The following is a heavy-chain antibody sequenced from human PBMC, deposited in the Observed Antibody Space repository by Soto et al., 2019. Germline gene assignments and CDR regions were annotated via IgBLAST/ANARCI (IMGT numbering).Heavy chain of an antibody. J-gene: IGHJ4*02. CDR1: GFTFSSYG. Sequence: GGSLRLSCAASGFTFSSYGMHWVRQAPGKGLEWVAVIWYDGSNKYYADSVKGRFTISRDNSKNTLYLQMNSLRAEDTAVYYCARDLLENTYYYDSSGYAPYDYWGKGTLVTVSS. V-gene: IGHV3-33*01. CDR3: ARDLLENTYYYDSSGYAPYDY. D-gene: IGHD3-22*01. CDR2: IWYDGSNK.